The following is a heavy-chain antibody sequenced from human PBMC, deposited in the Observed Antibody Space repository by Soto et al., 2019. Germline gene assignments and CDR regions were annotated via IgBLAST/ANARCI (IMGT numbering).Heavy chain of an antibody. CDR1: GGSISSSRSY. CDR3: ARTIKLTGFSGSYYFDY. Sequence: TSETLSLTCIVSGGSISSSRSYWAWIRQPPGKGLEWIAYIFNSGSTNYNPSLQSRVTISVDTSKNHFSLNLSSVAAADTAVYYCARTIKLTGFSGSYYFDYWGQGTLVTVSS. D-gene: IGHD1-26*01. V-gene: IGHV4-61*03. CDR2: IFNSGST. J-gene: IGHJ4*02.